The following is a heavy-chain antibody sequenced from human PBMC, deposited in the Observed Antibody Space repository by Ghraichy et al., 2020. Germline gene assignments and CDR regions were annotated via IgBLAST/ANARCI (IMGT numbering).Heavy chain of an antibody. Sequence: SETLSLTCTVSGGSISSYYWSWIRQPPGKGLEWIGYIYYSGSTNYNPSLKSRVTISVDTSKNQFSLKLSSVTAADTAVYYCARGGHFDVVVPAARDWFDPWGQGTLVTVSS. CDR3: ARGGHFDVVVPAARDWFDP. D-gene: IGHD2-2*01. CDR2: IYYSGST. CDR1: GGSISSYY. V-gene: IGHV4-59*01. J-gene: IGHJ5*02.